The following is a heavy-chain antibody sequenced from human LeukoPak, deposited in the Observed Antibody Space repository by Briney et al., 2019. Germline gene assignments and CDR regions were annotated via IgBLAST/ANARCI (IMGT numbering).Heavy chain of an antibody. J-gene: IGHJ4*02. CDR1: GYTFTGYY. CDR3: ASTSPGAGTTPLDY. D-gene: IGHD1-7*01. V-gene: IGHV1-2*02. Sequence: ASVKVSCKASGYTFTGYYMHWVRQAPGQGLEWMGWINPNSGGTNYAQKFQGRVTMTRDTSISTAYMELSRLRSDDTGVYHCASTSPGAGTTPLDYWGQGTLVTVSS. CDR2: INPNSGGT.